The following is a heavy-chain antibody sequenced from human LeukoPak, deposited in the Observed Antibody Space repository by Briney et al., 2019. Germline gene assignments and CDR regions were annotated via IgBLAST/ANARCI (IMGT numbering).Heavy chain of an antibody. Sequence: KASETLSLTCTVSGGSISSSSYYWGWIRQPPGKGLEWVGIIYYSGSTYYNPSLKSRLTISVDTSKNQFSLKLSSVTASDTSVYYCARRGYCRSTSCYEYWFDSWGQGTLVTVSS. CDR3: ARRGYCRSTSCYEYWFDS. CDR1: GGSISSSSYY. D-gene: IGHD2-2*01. J-gene: IGHJ5*01. V-gene: IGHV4-39*01. CDR2: IYYSGST.